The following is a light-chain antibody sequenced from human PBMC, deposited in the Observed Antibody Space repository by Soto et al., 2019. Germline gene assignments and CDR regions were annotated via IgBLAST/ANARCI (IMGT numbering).Light chain of an antibody. V-gene: IGKV3-20*01. CDR1: QSVSSSS. CDR3: NQYQSDFT. CDR2: GAS. Sequence: EIVLTQSPGTLSLSPGEGATLSCRASQSVSSSSLTWDQQKRGQAPRLLIYGASTRATAIPDRFSGSGSGTDFTLTISRREPEDFAVYYCNQYQSDFTFGGGTMGEI. J-gene: IGKJ4*01.